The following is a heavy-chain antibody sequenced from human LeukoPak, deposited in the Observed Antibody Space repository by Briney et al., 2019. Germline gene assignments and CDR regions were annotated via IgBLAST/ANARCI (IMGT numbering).Heavy chain of an antibody. J-gene: IGHJ3*02. V-gene: IGHV4-34*08. Sequence: PSETLSLTCAVYGLTFSGYYWIWIRQPPGKGLEWMVEINHSGSTNYNPSLKSRVTISVDTSKNQFSMKLSSVTDADTAVYYCAHNPRWGRSDIWGQGTMVTVSS. CDR1: GLTFSGYY. CDR3: AHNPRWGRSDI. CDR2: INHSGST. D-gene: IGHD3-16*01.